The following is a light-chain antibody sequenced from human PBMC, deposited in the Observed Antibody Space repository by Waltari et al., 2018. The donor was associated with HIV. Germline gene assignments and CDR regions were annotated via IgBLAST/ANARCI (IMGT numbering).Light chain of an antibody. CDR3: VQNYFYPRT. CDR1: RDIKND. V-gene: IGKV1-6*01. CDR2: AAS. Sequence: ALQLTQSPSSLSASVGESVTITCRSGRDIKNDLGWYQQRPGAAPRLLIFAASRLQSGVSSRFSGSGSGTEFTLTISSLQPEDFATYYGVQNYFYPRTFGQGTRVEV. J-gene: IGKJ1*01.